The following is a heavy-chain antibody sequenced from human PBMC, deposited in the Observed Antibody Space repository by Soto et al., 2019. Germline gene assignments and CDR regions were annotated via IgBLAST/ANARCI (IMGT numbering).Heavy chain of an antibody. J-gene: IGHJ6*02. Sequence: PGGSLRLSCAASGFTFSSYGMHWVRQAPGKGQKWAAVISYDGSNKYYADSEKGRFTISGDNSKNTLYLQMNSLRAEDTAVYYCAKGRARRYYYYGMDVWGQGTTVTVSS. CDR1: GFTFSSYG. CDR3: AKGRARRYYYYGMDV. CDR2: ISYDGSNK. D-gene: IGHD6-6*01. V-gene: IGHV3-30*18.